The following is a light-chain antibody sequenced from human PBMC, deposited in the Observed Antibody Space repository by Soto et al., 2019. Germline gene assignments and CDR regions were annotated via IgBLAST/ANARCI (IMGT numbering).Light chain of an antibody. CDR3: QHHSNWPPIT. CDR2: DTS. V-gene: IGKV3-11*01. Sequence: EIVLTQSPATLSLSPGERATLSCRASQSISNDFAWFQQKPGQAPRLLIYDTSNRASGIPARFSGSGSGTDFTLTISSLEPEDFAIYYCQHHSNWPPITFGQGTRLEMK. CDR1: QSISND. J-gene: IGKJ5*01.